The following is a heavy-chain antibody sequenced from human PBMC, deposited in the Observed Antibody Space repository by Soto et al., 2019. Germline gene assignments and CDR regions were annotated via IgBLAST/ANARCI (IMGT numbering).Heavy chain of an antibody. CDR3: ARLPAYYYGSGSAFDI. Sequence: QVQLQESGPGLVKPSETLSLTCTVSGGSISIYYWSWIRQPPGKGLEWIGYIYYSGSTNYNPSLKSRVTISVDTSKNQFSLKLSSVTAADTAVYYCARLPAYYYGSGSAFDIWGQGTMVTVSS. J-gene: IGHJ3*02. D-gene: IGHD3-10*01. CDR2: IYYSGST. CDR1: GGSISIYY. V-gene: IGHV4-59*01.